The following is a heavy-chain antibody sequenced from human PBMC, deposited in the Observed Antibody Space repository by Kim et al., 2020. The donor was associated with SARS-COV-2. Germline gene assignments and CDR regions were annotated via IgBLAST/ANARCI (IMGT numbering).Heavy chain of an antibody. Sequence: TFYAASVRSRFTISRENSKNPLYLQMNTLRAEDTALYYCVKRDSHYYFDYWGQGTLVTVSS. CDR2: T. CDR3: VKRDSHYYFDY. J-gene: IGHJ4*02. D-gene: IGHD3-22*01. V-gene: IGHV3-23*01.